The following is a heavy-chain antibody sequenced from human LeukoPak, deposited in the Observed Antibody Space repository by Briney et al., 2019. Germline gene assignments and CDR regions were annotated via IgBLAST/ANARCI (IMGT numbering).Heavy chain of an antibody. CDR3: ARTTALPKRYCSSTSCPYDAFDF. CDR2: MNPNSGNT. D-gene: IGHD2-2*01. CDR1: GYTFTSYD. J-gene: IGHJ3*01. V-gene: IGHV1-8*01. Sequence: ASVKVSCKASGYTFTSYDINWVRQATGQGLEWMGWMNPNSGNTGYAQKFQGRVTMTRNTSISTAYMELSSLRSEDTAVYYCARTTALPKRYCSSTSCPYDAFDFWGQGTMVTVSS.